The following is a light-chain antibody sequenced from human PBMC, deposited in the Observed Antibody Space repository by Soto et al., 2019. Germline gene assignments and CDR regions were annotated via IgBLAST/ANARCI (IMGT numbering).Light chain of an antibody. V-gene: IGKV3-15*01. CDR1: QRVSSN. CDR2: GAS. J-gene: IGKJ1*01. Sequence: IVMTQSPATLSVSPGERATLSCRASQRVSSNVAWYQQKPGQAPRLLRYGASARATGVPARFSGSGSGTQFTLTISSLQSEDFAVYYCQQYNNWRQTFGQGTKVDI. CDR3: QQYNNWRQT.